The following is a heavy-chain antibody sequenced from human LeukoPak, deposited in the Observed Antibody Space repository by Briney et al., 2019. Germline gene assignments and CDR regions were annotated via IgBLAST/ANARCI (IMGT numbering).Heavy chain of an antibody. Sequence: PSETLSLTCTVSGGSVSSTTFYWIWLRHPPGKTLEWIASNNYSGRTYYKPTLKRRVTISLDTSENQCSLKLSSGTAADTAVYYCARYVVYGSGKYYFDYWGQGNLGTVSS. D-gene: IGHD3-10*01. J-gene: IGHJ4*02. V-gene: IGHV4-39*01. CDR3: ARYVVYGSGKYYFDY. CDR1: GGSVSSTTFY. CDR2: NNYSGRT.